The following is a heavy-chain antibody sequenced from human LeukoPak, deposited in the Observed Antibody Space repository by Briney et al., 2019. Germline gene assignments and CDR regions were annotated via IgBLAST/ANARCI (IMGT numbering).Heavy chain of an antibody. Sequence: PSETLSLTCAVSGYSISSDYYWCWIRQPPGKGLEWIGSIYHSGGTYYNPSLKSRITISLDTSKNQFSLKLSSVTAADTAVYYCATYNWGDPDAFDIWGQGTMVTVSS. V-gene: IGHV4-38-2*01. CDR3: ATYNWGDPDAFDI. CDR1: GYSISSDYY. J-gene: IGHJ3*02. CDR2: IYHSGGT. D-gene: IGHD1-20*01.